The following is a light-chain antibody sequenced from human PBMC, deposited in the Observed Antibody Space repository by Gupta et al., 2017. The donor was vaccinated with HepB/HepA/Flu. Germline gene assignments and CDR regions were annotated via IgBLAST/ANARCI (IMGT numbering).Light chain of an antibody. CDR2: GAS. Sequence: IQLTQSPSSLSASVGDTIIITCRASQSVSSRLNWYQQKPGKAPMLLIYGASSLQSGAPSRFSGTGFGTDFTLTISSLQPEDFAVYFCQQSYSPPPTFGPGTEVE. CDR3: QQSYSPPPT. J-gene: IGKJ1*01. CDR1: QSVSSR. V-gene: IGKV1-39*01.